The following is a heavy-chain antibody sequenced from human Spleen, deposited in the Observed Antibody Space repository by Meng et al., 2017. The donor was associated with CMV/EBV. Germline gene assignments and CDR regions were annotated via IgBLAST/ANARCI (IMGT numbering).Heavy chain of an antibody. CDR1: GFTFSSYW. J-gene: IGHJ4*02. V-gene: IGHV3-7*01. CDR3: ARTFGVQRHFDY. CDR2: IEQDGDDI. D-gene: IGHD3-16*01. Sequence: GETLKSSCAASGFTFSSYWMRWVRQAPGKGLEWVANIEQDGDDISYVDSVKGRFTISRDNADNLLFLQLNSLRAEDTAVYYCARTFGVQRHFDYWGQGTLVTVSS.